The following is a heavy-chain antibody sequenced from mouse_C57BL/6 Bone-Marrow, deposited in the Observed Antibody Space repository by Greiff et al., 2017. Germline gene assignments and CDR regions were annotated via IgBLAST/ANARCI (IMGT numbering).Heavy chain of an antibody. Sequence: DVHLVESGGGLVQPGGSLKLSCAASGFTFSDYYMYWVRQTPEKRLEWVAYISNGGGSTYYPDTVKGRFTISRDNAKNTLYLQMSRLKSEDTAMYYCARGAYYSNFAWFAYWGQGTLVTVSA. CDR2: ISNGGGST. CDR1: GFTFSDYY. CDR3: ARGAYYSNFAWFAY. D-gene: IGHD2-5*01. J-gene: IGHJ3*01. V-gene: IGHV5-12*01.